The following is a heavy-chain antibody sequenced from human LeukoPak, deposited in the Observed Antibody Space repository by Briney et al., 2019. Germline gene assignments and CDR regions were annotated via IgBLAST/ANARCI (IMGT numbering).Heavy chain of an antibody. CDR3: AKGRVRQFDPFDY. CDR2: ISANGGTT. D-gene: IGHD1-1*01. CDR1: GFGFSTYG. J-gene: IGHJ4*02. V-gene: IGHV3-23*01. Sequence: GGSLRLSCAASGFGFSTYGMSWVRQAPGKGLEWVSIISANGGTTYYADSVRGRFTISRDNSKNTLYLQMNNLRAEDTAVYYCAKGRVRQFDPFDYWGQGTLVTVSS.